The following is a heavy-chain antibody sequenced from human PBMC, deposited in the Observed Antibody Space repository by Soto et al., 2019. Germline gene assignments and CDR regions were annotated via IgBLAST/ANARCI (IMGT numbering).Heavy chain of an antibody. Sequence: GGSLRRSCVGSGYRFSEYAMAWIRQAPGKVLELVKGVTSSAIATYYADSVKGRFTISRNNALNILYLKMDNLGADDTAGYYCANRHDTSAYYLSLDSWRQGTQVTVSS. D-gene: IGHD3-22*01. CDR3: ANRHDTSAYYLSLDS. V-gene: IGHV3-23*01. CDR2: VTSSAIAT. CDR1: GYRFSEYA. J-gene: IGHJ4*02.